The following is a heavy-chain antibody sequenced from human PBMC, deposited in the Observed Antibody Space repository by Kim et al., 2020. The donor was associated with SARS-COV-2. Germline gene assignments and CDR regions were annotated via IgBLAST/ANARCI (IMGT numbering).Heavy chain of an antibody. CDR2: HSGTT. CDR3: ARGVPGY. Sequence: HSGTTNFNPSLKSRVTMSVDTSKNPFSLKLNSATAADTAVYYCARGVPGYWGQGTLVTVSP. D-gene: IGHD1-1*01. V-gene: IGHV4-34*01. J-gene: IGHJ4*02.